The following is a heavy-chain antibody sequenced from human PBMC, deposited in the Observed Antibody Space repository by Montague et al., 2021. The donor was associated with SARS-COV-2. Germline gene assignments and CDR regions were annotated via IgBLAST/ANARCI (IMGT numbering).Heavy chain of an antibody. CDR3: ARHLRAIRCAWGNSRNPH. CDR2: IYYSGSI. J-gene: IGHJ4*02. CDR1: GDSISNSYYY. V-gene: IGHV4-39*01. Sequence: SETLSLTCIVSGDSISNSYYYWDWIRQPPGKGLEWIGTIYYSGSIYYNPSPKSRLTISLDTSRNQFSLKLTSVTAADTAVYYCARHLRAIRCAWGNSRNPHRGQGTLVTVSS. D-gene: IGHD3-16*01.